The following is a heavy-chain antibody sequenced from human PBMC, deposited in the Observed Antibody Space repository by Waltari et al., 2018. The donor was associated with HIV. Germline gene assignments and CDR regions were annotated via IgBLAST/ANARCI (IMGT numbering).Heavy chain of an antibody. V-gene: IGHV3-7*04. CDR3: ARVGVRQAAEDAFDI. Sequence: EVQLVESGGGLVQPGGSLRLSCAASGFTFSSYWMSWVRQAPGKGREWVANIKQDGSEKYYVDSVKGRFTISRDNAKNSLYLQMNSLRAEDTAVYYCARVGVRQAAEDAFDIWGQGTMVTVSS. J-gene: IGHJ3*02. CDR1: GFTFSSYW. CDR2: IKQDGSEK. D-gene: IGHD6-25*01.